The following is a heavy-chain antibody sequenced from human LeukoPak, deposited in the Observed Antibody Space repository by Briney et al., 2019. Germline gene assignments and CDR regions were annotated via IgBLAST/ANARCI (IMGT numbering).Heavy chain of an antibody. D-gene: IGHD3-3*02. CDR2: ISADDSDS. J-gene: IGHJ4*02. CDR3: ARKGRSTNVIFD. V-gene: IGHV5-51*06. Sequence: ESPKISRKCSGYPFSNYWLGWVRQISGKGIQWEVIISADDSDSRYRRSFQGQVTISADKSISTVYLQWNSLRAADTAIYYCARKGRSTNVIFDWGQGTLVTISS. CDR1: GYPFSNYW.